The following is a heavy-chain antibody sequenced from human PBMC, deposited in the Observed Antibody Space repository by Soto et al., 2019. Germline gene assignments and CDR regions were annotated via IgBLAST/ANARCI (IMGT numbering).Heavy chain of an antibody. J-gene: IGHJ4*01. Sequence: SETLSLTCTVSGDSLSSGGHYWSWIRQHPGKGLEWIGHIYDSVNTYYSPSLRSRVTISADMSKNQFSLNLRSVTAADTAVYYCARVVHRGYFAIFTDVWGQGTLVTVSS. V-gene: IGHV4-31*03. CDR1: GDSLSSGGHY. CDR2: IYDSVNT. CDR3: ARVVHRGYFAIFTDV. D-gene: IGHD3-9*01.